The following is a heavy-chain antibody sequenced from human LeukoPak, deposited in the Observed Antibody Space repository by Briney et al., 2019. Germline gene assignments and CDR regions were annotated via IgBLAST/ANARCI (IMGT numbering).Heavy chain of an antibody. Sequence: ASVKVSCKASGYTFTSYGISWVRQAPGQGLEWMGWISAYNGNTNYAQKLQGRVTMTTDTSTSTAYMELRSLRSDDTAVYYCARSNPSIAAAAINWFDPWGQGTLVTVSS. CDR2: ISAYNGNT. D-gene: IGHD6-13*01. CDR3: ARSNPSIAAAAINWFDP. CDR1: GYTFTSYG. V-gene: IGHV1-18*01. J-gene: IGHJ5*02.